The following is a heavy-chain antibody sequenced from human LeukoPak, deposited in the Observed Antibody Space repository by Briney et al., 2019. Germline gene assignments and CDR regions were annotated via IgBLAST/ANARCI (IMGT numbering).Heavy chain of an antibody. Sequence: PGGSLRLSCAASGFTFSSYWMSWVRQAPGKGLEWVSSISTGSSYMYYADSVKGRFTISRDNAKNSLYLQMDSLTVDDTAVYYCARHDLLSGYYSLDYWGQGTLVTVSS. CDR1: GFTFSSYW. CDR2: ISTGSSYM. J-gene: IGHJ4*02. D-gene: IGHD3-3*01. V-gene: IGHV3-21*06. CDR3: ARHDLLSGYYSLDY.